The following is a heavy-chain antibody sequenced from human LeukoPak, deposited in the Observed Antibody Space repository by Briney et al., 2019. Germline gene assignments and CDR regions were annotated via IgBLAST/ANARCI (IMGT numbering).Heavy chain of an antibody. J-gene: IGHJ4*02. CDR3: AKDLGEYYDILTGYHY. CDR2: ISYDGSNK. Sequence: GGSLRLSCAASGFTFSSYGMHWVRQAPGKGLEWVAVISYDGSNKYYADSVKGRFTISRDNSKNTLYLQMNSLRAEDTAVYYCAKDLGEYYDILTGYHYWGQGTLVTVSS. D-gene: IGHD3-9*01. V-gene: IGHV3-30*18. CDR1: GFTFSSYG.